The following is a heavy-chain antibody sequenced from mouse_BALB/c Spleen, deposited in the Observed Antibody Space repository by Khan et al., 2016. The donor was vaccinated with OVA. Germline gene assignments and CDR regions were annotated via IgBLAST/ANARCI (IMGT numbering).Heavy chain of an antibody. CDR2: IYPGSDYA. CDR3: ARGGDYNVYFDY. CDR1: GYTFTYYV. J-gene: IGHJ2*01. D-gene: IGHD2-4*01. Sequence: QVQLLQSGPELVKPGASVKMSCKASGYTFTYYVITWVKQSTGKGLEWIGAIYPGSDYAYYNERFKGKATLTADKSSNTLYMQLSSLTSEDSAIYFCARGGDYNVYFDYWGQGTTRTVSA. V-gene: IGHV1-81*01.